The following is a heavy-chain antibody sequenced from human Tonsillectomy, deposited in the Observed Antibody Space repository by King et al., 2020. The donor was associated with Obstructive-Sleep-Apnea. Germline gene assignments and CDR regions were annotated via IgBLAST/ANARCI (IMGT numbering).Heavy chain of an antibody. CDR3: AKDSTYYDGSGPSHYLDY. V-gene: IGHV3-43D*03. Sequence: VQLVESGGVVVQPGGSLRLSCSASGFKFDDYAMHWVRQVPGKGLEWVSLLSWNGGSTYYADSVKGRFTISRDNSKNSLYLQMNSLRAEDTALYYCAKDSTYYDGSGPSHYLDYWGQGTLVTVSS. CDR1: GFKFDDYA. CDR2: LSWNGGST. D-gene: IGHD3-10*01. J-gene: IGHJ4*02.